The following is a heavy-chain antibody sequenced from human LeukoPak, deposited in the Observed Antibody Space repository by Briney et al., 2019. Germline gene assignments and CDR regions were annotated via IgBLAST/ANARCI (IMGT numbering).Heavy chain of an antibody. CDR1: GYTFTNFG. Sequence: ASVKVSCKASGYTFTNFGINWVRQAPGQGLEWMGWISVYNSNTNYARKFEGRVSMTTETFTNTAYLDLRGLRSDDTAVYYCARDLGVLPWYFDLWGRGTLVTVSS. CDR3: ARDLGVLPWYFDL. J-gene: IGHJ2*01. D-gene: IGHD2-8*01. V-gene: IGHV1-18*01. CDR2: ISVYNSNT.